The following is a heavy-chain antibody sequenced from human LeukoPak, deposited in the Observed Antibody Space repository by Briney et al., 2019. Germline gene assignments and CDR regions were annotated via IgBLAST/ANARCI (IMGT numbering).Heavy chain of an antibody. CDR2: ISYDGSNK. Sequence: GGSLRLPCAASGFTFSSYGMHWVRQAPGKGLEWVAVISYDGSNKYYADSVKGRFTISRDNSKNTLYLQMNSLRAEDTAVYYCAKSTASGYSNDYWGQGTLVTVSS. D-gene: IGHD3-22*01. CDR3: AKSTASGYSNDY. V-gene: IGHV3-30*18. J-gene: IGHJ4*02. CDR1: GFTFSSYG.